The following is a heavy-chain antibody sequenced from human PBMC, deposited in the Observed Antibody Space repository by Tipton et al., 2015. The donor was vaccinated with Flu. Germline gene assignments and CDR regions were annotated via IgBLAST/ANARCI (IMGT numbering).Heavy chain of an antibody. CDR1: GGSITSSSHY. Sequence: TLSLTCSVSGGSITSSSHYWSWIRQPAGKGLEWIGRIYISGRTKYNPSLKSRVSISVDRAKNQFSLRLTSVTAADTAVYYCARARAPYYSYAMDVWGQGTTVTVSS. V-gene: IGHV4-61*02. CDR3: ARARAPYYSYAMDV. J-gene: IGHJ6*02. CDR2: IYISGRT.